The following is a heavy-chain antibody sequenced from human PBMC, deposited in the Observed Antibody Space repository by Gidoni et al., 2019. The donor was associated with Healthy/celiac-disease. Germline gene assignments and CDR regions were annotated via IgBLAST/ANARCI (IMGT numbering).Heavy chain of an antibody. CDR1: GFTFSSYS. CDR3: ARDHSQFGELLPWFDP. D-gene: IGHD3-10*01. CDR2: ISSSSSYI. J-gene: IGHJ5*02. V-gene: IGHV3-21*01. Sequence: EVQLVESGGGLVKPGGSLRLSCAASGFTFSSYSMNWVRQAPGKGLEWVSSISSSSSYIYYADSVKGRFTISRDNAKNSLYLQMNSLRAEDTAVYYCARDHSQFGELLPWFDPWGQGTLVTVSS.